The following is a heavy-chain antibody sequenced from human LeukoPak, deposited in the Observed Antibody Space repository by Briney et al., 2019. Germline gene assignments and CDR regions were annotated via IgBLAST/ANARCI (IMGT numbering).Heavy chain of an antibody. V-gene: IGHV3-23*01. Sequence: GGSLRLSCAASGFTFSGSAMSWVRQAPGKGLERVSTISGNGAATFYADSVKGRFTISRDNSKNTLYLQMNSLKVEDTALYYCAKFSSYGGNSYWGQGTLVTVSS. D-gene: IGHD4-23*01. CDR2: ISGNGAAT. CDR3: AKFSSYGGNSY. CDR1: GFTFSGSA. J-gene: IGHJ4*02.